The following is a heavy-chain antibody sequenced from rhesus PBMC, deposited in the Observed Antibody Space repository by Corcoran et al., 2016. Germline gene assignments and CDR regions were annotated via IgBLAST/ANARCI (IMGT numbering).Heavy chain of an antibody. V-gene: IGHV6-1*01. Sequence: QVQLQESGPGLVKPSQTLSLTCAISGDSVSSNSATWNWIRQSPSRGLEWLGRTDYRYKWYNDYARSVQNLITINTDTSKNQFSLQRNSVTPEDMAVYYCAREAYCSGGVCYRPLDYWGQGVLVTVSS. CDR1: GDSVSSNSAT. CDR2: TDYRYKWYN. J-gene: IGHJ4*01. D-gene: IGHD2-39*02. CDR3: AREAYCSGGVCYRPLDY.